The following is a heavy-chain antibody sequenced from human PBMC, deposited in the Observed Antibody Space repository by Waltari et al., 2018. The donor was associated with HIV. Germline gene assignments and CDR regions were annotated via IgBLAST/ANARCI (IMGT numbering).Heavy chain of an antibody. CDR1: GYTFTGYY. CDR3: ARAGGVPAAPDAFDI. V-gene: IGHV1-2*02. J-gene: IGHJ3*02. D-gene: IGHD2-2*01. CDR2: INPNSGGT. Sequence: QVQLVQSGAEVKKPGASVKVSCKASGYTFTGYYMNWVRQAPGQGLGWMGWINPNSGGTNYAQKFQGRVTMTRDTSISTAYMELSRLRSDDTAVYYCARAGGVPAAPDAFDIWGQGTMVTVSS.